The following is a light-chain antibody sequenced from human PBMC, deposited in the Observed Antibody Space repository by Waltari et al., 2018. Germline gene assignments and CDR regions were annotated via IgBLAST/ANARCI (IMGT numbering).Light chain of an antibody. CDR3: MQGTHWPWT. J-gene: IGKJ1*01. CDR1: QSLVHSDGNIY. CDR2: RVS. Sequence: DVVMTQSPLSLPVTLGQPASLSCTSSQSLVHSDGNIYLNWFQQRPGQSPRRLIHRVSNRNSGVPDRFSGSGSGTDFTLKISRVEAEDVGVYYCMQGTHWPWTFGQGTKVEIK. V-gene: IGKV2-30*02.